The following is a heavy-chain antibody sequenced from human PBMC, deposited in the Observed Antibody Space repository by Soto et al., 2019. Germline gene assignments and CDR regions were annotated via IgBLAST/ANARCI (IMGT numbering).Heavy chain of an antibody. CDR2: IIPIFGTA. V-gene: IGHV1-69*06. Sequence: SVKVSCKASGGTFSSYAISWVRQAPGQGLEWMGGIIPIFGTANYAQKFQGRVTITADKSTSTAYMELSSLRSEDTAVYYCARGGLRFLEWATTRPYYYYGMDVWGQGTKVTVSS. J-gene: IGHJ6*02. CDR1: GGTFSSYA. CDR3: ARGGLRFLEWATTRPYYYYGMDV. D-gene: IGHD3-3*01.